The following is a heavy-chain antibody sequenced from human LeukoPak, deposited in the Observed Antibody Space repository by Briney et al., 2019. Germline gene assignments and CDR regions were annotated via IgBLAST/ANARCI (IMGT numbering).Heavy chain of an antibody. Sequence: PGGSLRLSCAASGFTFSSYGMHWVRQAPGKGLEWVAVMWYDGSNKYYADSVKGRFTISRDNSKNTLYLQMNSLRAEDTAVYYCARDLGFTMIEFGWFDPWGQGTLVTVSS. D-gene: IGHD3-22*01. CDR3: ARDLGFTMIEFGWFDP. J-gene: IGHJ5*02. CDR1: GFTFSSYG. CDR2: MWYDGSNK. V-gene: IGHV3-33*01.